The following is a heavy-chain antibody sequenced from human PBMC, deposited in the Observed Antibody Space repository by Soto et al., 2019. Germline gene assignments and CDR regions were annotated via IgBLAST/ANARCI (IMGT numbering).Heavy chain of an antibody. V-gene: IGHV3-9*01. D-gene: IGHD3-10*01. CDR2: ISWNSGSI. J-gene: IGHJ4*02. Sequence: EVQLVESGGGLVQPGRSLRLSCAASGFTFDDYAMHWVRQAPGKGLEWVSGISWNSGSIGYADSVKGRFTISRDNAKNSPYLQMNSLRSEDTALYYCAKEGLWFGELLPPLYYFDYWGQGTLVTVSS. CDR1: GFTFDDYA. CDR3: AKEGLWFGELLPPLYYFDY.